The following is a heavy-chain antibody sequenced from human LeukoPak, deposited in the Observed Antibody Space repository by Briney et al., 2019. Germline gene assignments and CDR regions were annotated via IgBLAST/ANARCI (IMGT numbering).Heavy chain of an antibody. D-gene: IGHD1-26*01. CDR1: GFTFSDYD. CDR2: IGTAGDT. V-gene: IGHV3-13*01. J-gene: IGHJ4*02. CDR3: ARDLPYSGSYFGGFDY. Sequence: GGSLRLSCAASGFTFSDYDMYWVRQSTGKGREWVSAIGTAGDTYYPGSVKGRFTISRENAKNSLYLQMNSLRVGDTALYYCARDLPYSGSYFGGFDYWGQGTLVTVCS.